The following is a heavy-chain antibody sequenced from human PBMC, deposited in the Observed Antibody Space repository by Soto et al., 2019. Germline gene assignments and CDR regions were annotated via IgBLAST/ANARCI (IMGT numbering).Heavy chain of an antibody. CDR1: GGTFSSYA. CDR3: ARVKGLYTVTPKSGMGV. CDR2: IIPIFGTA. Sequence: QVQLVQSGAEVKKPGSSVKVSCKASGGTFSSYAISWVRQAPGQGLEWMGGIIPIFGTANYAQKFQGRVTITATESTSIAYMELSRLRSEDTTVYYCARVKGLYTVTPKSGMGVWCPGTRVSVSS. J-gene: IGHJ6*02. V-gene: IGHV1-69*01. D-gene: IGHD4-17*01.